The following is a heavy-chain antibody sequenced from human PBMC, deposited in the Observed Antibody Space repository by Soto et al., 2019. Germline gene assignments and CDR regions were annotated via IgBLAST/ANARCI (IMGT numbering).Heavy chain of an antibody. Sequence: ASVKVSCKASGYTFTGYYMHWVRQAPGQGLEWMGWINPNSGGTNYAQKFQGWVTMTRDTSISTAYMELSRLRSDDTAVYYCGRDLGVTTNHRYYYYYYGMDVWGQGTTVTVSS. J-gene: IGHJ6*02. CDR1: GYTFTGYY. D-gene: IGHD4-4*01. V-gene: IGHV1-2*04. CDR2: INPNSGGT. CDR3: GRDLGVTTNHRYYYYYYGMDV.